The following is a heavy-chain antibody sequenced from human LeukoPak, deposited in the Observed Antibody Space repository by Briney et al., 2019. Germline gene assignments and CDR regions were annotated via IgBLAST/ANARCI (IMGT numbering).Heavy chain of an antibody. J-gene: IGHJ4*02. CDR2: MKEDGSEE. CDR3: ASGGARYFDS. D-gene: IGHD3-10*01. V-gene: IGHV3-7*01. Sequence: GGSLRLSCAASGFSFNRYTMSWVRQAPGKGPEWVAKMKEDGSEEYYVDSVKGRFTISRDNGKISLFLQMDSLRAEDTAVYYCASGGARYFDSWGQGTLVTVSS. CDR1: GFSFNRYT.